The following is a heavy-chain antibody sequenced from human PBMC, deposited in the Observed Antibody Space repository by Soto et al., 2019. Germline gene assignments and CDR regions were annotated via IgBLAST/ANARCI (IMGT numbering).Heavy chain of an antibody. CDR1: GDSISSDYY. J-gene: IGHJ4*02. CDR2: IYYRGSI. CDR3: ARVAREVGDLPFFDS. V-gene: IGHV4-31*03. D-gene: IGHD3-10*01. Sequence: QVQLQESGPGLVKPSQTLSLTCTVSGDSISSDYYWSWLRQYPGKGLGWIGYIYYRGSIYYNPSLKSRATISVDTSNNQSSLKLNSVTAADTAVYYCARVAREVGDLPFFDSWGQGTLVTVS.